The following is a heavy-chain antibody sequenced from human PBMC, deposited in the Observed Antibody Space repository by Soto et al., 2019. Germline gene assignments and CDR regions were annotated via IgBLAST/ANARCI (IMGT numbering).Heavy chain of an antibody. CDR3: VKENPVAEAGY. CDR1: GITFSDYA. D-gene: IGHD6-19*01. Sequence: EEQLLESGGGLVQPGGSLRLSCVASGITFSDYAMSWVRQAPGKGLEWVSAISPSAAATYYADSVKGRFTISRDNSKNTLSLQMDSLRVEDTAVYYCVKENPVAEAGYWGQGTLVTVSS. V-gene: IGHV3-23*01. CDR2: ISPSAAAT. J-gene: IGHJ4*02.